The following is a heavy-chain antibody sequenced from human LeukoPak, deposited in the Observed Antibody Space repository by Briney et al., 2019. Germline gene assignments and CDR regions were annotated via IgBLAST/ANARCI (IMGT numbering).Heavy chain of an antibody. CDR3: ARDRYSSSWYFDY. CDR2: ISRSSSTM. J-gene: IGHJ4*02. D-gene: IGHD6-13*01. V-gene: IGHV3-48*04. CDR1: GFTLSNYS. Sequence: GGSLRLSCAASGFTLSNYSMNWVRQAPGKGLEWVSYISRSSSTMYYADSVKGRFTISRDNAKNSLYLQMNSLRAEDTAVYYCARDRYSSSWYFDYWGQGTLVTVSS.